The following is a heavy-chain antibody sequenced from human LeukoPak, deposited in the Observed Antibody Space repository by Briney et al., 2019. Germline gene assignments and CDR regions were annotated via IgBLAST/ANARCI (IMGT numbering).Heavy chain of an antibody. V-gene: IGHV1-69*13. J-gene: IGHJ5*02. CDR2: IIPIFGTA. Sequence: ASVKVSCKASGGTFSSYAISWVRQAPGQGLEWTGGIIPIFGTANYAQKFQGRVTITADESTSTAYMELSSLRSEDTAVYYCARDRGTGSKNNWFDPWGQGTLVTVSS. CDR3: ARDRGTGSKNNWFDP. D-gene: IGHD7-27*01. CDR1: GGTFSSYA.